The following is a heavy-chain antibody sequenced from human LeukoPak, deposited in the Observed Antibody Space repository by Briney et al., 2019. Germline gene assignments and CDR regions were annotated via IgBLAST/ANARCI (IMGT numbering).Heavy chain of an antibody. CDR2: ISGSGGST. J-gene: IGHJ4*02. V-gene: IGHV3-23*01. D-gene: IGHD4-11*01. CDR1: GFTFSSYA. Sequence: GGSLRLSCAASGFTFSSYAMSWVRQAPGKGLEWVSTISGSGGSTYYADSVKGRFTISRDTSKSTVSLQMNSLRAEDTAVYYCAKVRDGVTRPPDYWGLGTLVTVSS. CDR3: AKVRDGVTRPPDY.